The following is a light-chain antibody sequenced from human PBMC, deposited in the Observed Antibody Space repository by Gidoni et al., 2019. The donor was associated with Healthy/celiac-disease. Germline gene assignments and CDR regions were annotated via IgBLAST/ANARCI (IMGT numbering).Light chain of an antibody. J-gene: IGKJ4*01. V-gene: IGKV6-21*01. CDR3: QQSSSLPLT. Sequence: EIVLTQSPDFQSVTPKETVTITCRASQSIGSSLHWYQQKPDQSPRLLIKYASNCVSGFPARFSGSGSGTDFTLTINSLEAEDVAIYYCQQSSSLPLTFGGGTKVEIK. CDR2: YAS. CDR1: QSIGSS.